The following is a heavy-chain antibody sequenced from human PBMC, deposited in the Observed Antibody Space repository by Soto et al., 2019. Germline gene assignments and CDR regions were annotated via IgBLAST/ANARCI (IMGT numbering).Heavy chain of an antibody. CDR3: ARFSAAGTIDY. CDR2: IYYSGST. D-gene: IGHD6-13*01. Sequence: SETLSLTCTGSGGSISSYYWSWIRQPPGKGLEWIGYIYYSGSTNYNPSLKSRVTISVDTSKNQFSLKLSSVTAADTAVYYCARFSAAGTIDYWGQGTLVTVSS. J-gene: IGHJ4*02. CDR1: GGSISSYY. V-gene: IGHV4-59*01.